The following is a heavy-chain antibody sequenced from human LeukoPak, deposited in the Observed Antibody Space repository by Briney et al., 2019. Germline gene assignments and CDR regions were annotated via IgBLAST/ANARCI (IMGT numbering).Heavy chain of an antibody. CDR3: ARDLTVAGTFDP. D-gene: IGHD6-19*01. CDR2: IKQGGSEK. J-gene: IGHJ5*02. V-gene: IGHV3-7*01. Sequence: GGSLRLSCSASGFSFSNYAMYWVRQAPGKGPEWVANIKQGGSEKYYVDSVKGRFTISRDNAKNSLYLQMNSLRVEDTAVYYCARDLTVAGTFDPWGQGTLVTVSS. CDR1: GFSFSNYA.